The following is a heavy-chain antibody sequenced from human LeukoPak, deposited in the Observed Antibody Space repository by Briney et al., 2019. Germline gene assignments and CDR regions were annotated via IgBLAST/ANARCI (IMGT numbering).Heavy chain of an antibody. Sequence: GGSLRLSCAVSGFIVSSNHMNWVRQAPGKGLEWVSVIYSGGYSGGGPFYADSVKGRFTTSSDSSKNTLFLQMNNLRAEDTAVYYCARDVYGDGYNSFDYWGLGILVTVSS. V-gene: IGHV3-66*01. J-gene: IGHJ4*02. D-gene: IGHD5-24*01. CDR3: ARDVYGDGYNSFDY. CDR2: IYSGGYSGGGP. CDR1: GFIVSSNH.